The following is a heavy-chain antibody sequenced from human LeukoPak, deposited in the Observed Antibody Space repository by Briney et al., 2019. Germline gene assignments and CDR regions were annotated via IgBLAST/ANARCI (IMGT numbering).Heavy chain of an antibody. CDR3: ARVHSSSSAADY. V-gene: IGHV4-59*01. D-gene: IGHD6-6*01. CDR1: GGSISSYY. J-gene: IGHJ4*02. CDR2: IYYSGST. Sequence: SETLSLTCTVSGGSISSYYWSWLRQPPGKGLEWIGYIYYSGSTNYNPSLKSRVTISVDTFKNQFSLKLSSVTAADTAVYYCARVHSSSSAADYWGQGTLVTVSS.